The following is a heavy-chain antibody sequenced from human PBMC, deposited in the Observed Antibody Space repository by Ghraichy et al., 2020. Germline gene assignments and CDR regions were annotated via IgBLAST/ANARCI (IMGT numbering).Heavy chain of an antibody. J-gene: IGHJ6*03. CDR1: GGSISSSSYY. CDR3: ARRKNPYYYYMDV. CDR2: IYYSGST. V-gene: IGHV4-39*01. Sequence: TCTVSGGSISSSSYYWGWIRQPPGKGLEWIGSIYYSGSTYYNPSLKSRVTISVDTSKNQFSLKLSSVTAADTAVYYCARRKNPYYYYMDVWGKGTTVTVSS.